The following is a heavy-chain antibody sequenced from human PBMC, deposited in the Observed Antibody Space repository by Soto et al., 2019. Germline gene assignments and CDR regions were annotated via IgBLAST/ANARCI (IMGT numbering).Heavy chain of an antibody. Sequence: QVQLQESGPGLVKPSQTLSLTCTVSGGSISSGGYYWSWVRQHPRKGLDLIGYIYYSGSTYYNPSLKSRVIISLDTSKNQYSLKLSSVTAADTAVYYCARVWGYGGNSRFDYWGQGTLVIDSS. CDR1: GGSISSGGYY. D-gene: IGHD4-17*01. CDR3: ARVWGYGGNSRFDY. J-gene: IGHJ4*02. CDR2: IYYSGST. V-gene: IGHV4-31*03.